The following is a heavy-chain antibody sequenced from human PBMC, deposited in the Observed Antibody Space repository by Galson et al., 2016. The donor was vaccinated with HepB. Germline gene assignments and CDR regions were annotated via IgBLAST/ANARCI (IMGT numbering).Heavy chain of an antibody. CDR1: GYTFTGHN. CDR3: ARGPLGYYYDRSGSLDF. CDR2: INPNSGGT. Sequence: SVKVSCKASGYTFTGHNIHWVRQVAGHGLEWMGWINPNSGGTIYAQSFQGRVTMTRDTSISTASMELSRLRSDDTAVYYCARGPLGYYYDRSGSLDFWGQGTLVTVSS. V-gene: IGHV1-2*02. J-gene: IGHJ4*02. D-gene: IGHD3-22*01.